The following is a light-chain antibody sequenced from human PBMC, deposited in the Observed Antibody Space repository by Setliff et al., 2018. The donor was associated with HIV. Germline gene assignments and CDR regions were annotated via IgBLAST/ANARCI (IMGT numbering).Light chain of an antibody. J-gene: IGLJ3*02. CDR3: SSFTSSNTLV. Sequence: LAQPASVSGSPGQSITISCSGTSSDVGGYRYVSWYQQFPGKAPKLIIYAVSNRPSGVSNRFSGSKSGNTASLTISGLQAEDEADYYCSSFTSSNTLVFGGGTKVTVL. CDR2: AVS. V-gene: IGLV2-14*01. CDR1: SSDVGGYRY.